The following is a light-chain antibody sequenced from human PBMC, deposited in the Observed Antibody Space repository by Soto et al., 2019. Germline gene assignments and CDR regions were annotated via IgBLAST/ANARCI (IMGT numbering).Light chain of an antibody. V-gene: IGLV1-40*01. CDR3: QSYDISLGTYVI. CDR2: GNN. CDR1: SSNIGARYD. J-gene: IGLJ2*01. Sequence: QSVLTQPPSVSGAPGQRVTISCTGSSSNIGARYDVHWYQQLPGTTPKLLIYGNNNRPSGVPDRFSGSKSGTSASLAITGLQAEDEADYYCQSYDISLGTYVIFGGGTQLTVL.